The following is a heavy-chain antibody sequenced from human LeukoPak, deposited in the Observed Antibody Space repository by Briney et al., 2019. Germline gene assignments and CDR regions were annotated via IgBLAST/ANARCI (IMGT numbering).Heavy chain of an antibody. CDR2: INPSGSST. D-gene: IGHD6-6*01. Sequence: ASVKVSCKASGYSFTSHYMHWVRQAPGQGLEWMGLINPSGSSTLYAQKFQGRVTMTRDMSTTTDYMELSSLRSEDTAVYYCARVIAARLVDYWGQGTLVTVSS. CDR3: ARVIAARLVDY. J-gene: IGHJ4*02. CDR1: GYSFTSHY. V-gene: IGHV1-46*01.